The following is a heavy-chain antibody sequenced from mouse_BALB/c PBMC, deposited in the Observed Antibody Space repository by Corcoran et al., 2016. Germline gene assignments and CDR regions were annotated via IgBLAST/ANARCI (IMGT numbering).Heavy chain of an antibody. CDR1: GFTFTSYW. D-gene: IGHD4-1*01. V-gene: IGHV1-9*01. CDR2: IFPRSGST. CDR3: ARNWDWFFGV. Sequence: QVQLQQSGAELMKPGASVKISCKATGFTFTSYWIEWVKQRPGHGLEWIGEIFPRSGSTNYNENFKGKATITADTSSNTAYMQLSSLTSEDSAVYYCARNWDWFFGVWGAGTTVTVSS. J-gene: IGHJ1*01.